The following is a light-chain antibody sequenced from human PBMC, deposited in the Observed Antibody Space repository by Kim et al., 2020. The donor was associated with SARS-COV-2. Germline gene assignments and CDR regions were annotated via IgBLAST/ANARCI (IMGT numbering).Light chain of an antibody. Sequence: ELTQPPSASGTPGQRVTISCSGSSSNIGSNYVYWYQQRPGTAPKLLIYSNNQRPSGVPDRFSGSKSGTSASLAISGLRSEDEADYYCAAWDDSLSGYVFGTGTKVTVL. J-gene: IGLJ1*01. CDR2: SNN. CDR3: AAWDDSLSGYV. CDR1: SSNIGSNY. V-gene: IGLV1-47*02.